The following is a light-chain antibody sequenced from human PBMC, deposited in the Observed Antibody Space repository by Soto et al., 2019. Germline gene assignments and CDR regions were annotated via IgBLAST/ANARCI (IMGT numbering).Light chain of an antibody. J-gene: IGKJ3*01. Sequence: DIQMTQSPTSLSASVGDKVTITCRASQNIRNFVAWYQQKPGKAPKLLIYAASTLQYGVPSRFSGSGSGPDFILTINSLQPEDVATYSCQRYSSVPVFGPGTKLEIK. V-gene: IGKV1-27*01. CDR2: AAS. CDR1: QNIRNF. CDR3: QRYSSVPV.